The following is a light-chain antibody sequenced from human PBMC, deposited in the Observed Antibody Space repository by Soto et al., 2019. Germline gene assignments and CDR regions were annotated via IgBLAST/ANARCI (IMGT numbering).Light chain of an antibody. CDR1: SSDVGGYKY. CDR2: EVS. Sequence: QSALTQPASVSGSPGQSITISCTGSSSDVGGYKYVSWYQQYPGKAPKLMMYEVSTRPSGVSNRFSGSKSGNTASLTISGLQAEDEADYYCSSYTSSRTAVFGGGTKLTVL. V-gene: IGLV2-14*01. J-gene: IGLJ2*01. CDR3: SSYTSSRTAV.